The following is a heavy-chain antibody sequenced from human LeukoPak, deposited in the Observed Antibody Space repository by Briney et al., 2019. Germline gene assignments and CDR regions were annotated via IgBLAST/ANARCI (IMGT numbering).Heavy chain of an antibody. D-gene: IGHD6-13*01. Sequence: PGGSLRLSCAASGFTFSSYSMNWVRQAPGKGLEWVSSISSSSSYIYYADSVKGRFTISRDNAKNSLYLQMNSLRAEDTAVYYCAKESAVAAGMGYWGQGTLVTVSS. CDR2: ISSSSSYI. V-gene: IGHV3-21*01. J-gene: IGHJ4*02. CDR3: AKESAVAAGMGY. CDR1: GFTFSSYS.